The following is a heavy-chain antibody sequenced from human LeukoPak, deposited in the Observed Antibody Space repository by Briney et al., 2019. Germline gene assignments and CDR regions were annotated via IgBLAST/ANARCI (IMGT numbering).Heavy chain of an antibody. CDR2: IYYSGST. J-gene: IGHJ6*02. CDR3: ASFSTVTTYYYYYGMDV. V-gene: IGHV4-39*01. CDR1: GGSISSSSYY. D-gene: IGHD4-11*01. Sequence: SETLSLTCTVSGGSISSSSYYWGWIRQPPGKGLEWIGSIYYSGSTYYSPSLKSRVTISVDTSKNQFSLGLSSVTAADTAVYYCASFSTVTTYYYYYGMDVWGQGTTVTVSS.